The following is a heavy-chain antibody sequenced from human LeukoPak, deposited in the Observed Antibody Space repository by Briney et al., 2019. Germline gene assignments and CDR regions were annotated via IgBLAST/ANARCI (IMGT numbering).Heavy chain of an antibody. CDR1: GFTFSTYA. CDR3: AKSVAVAGRFDY. Sequence: GGSLRLSCAASGFTFSTYAMSWVRQAPGKGLEWVSGISGSGGSTYYADSVKGRFTISRDNSKNTLYLQMNSLRAEDTAVYYCAKSVAVAGRFDYWGQGTLVTVSS. D-gene: IGHD6-19*01. CDR2: ISGSGGST. V-gene: IGHV3-23*01. J-gene: IGHJ4*02.